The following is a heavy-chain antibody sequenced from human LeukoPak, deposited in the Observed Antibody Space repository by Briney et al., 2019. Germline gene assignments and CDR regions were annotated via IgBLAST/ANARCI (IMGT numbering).Heavy chain of an antibody. CDR1: GGSISSYY. CDR3: ARGRQQLADY. CDR2: IYYSGST. D-gene: IGHD6-13*01. V-gene: IGHV4-39*01. J-gene: IGHJ4*02. Sequence: SETLSLTCTVSGGSISSYYWGWIRQPPGKGLEWIGSIYYSGSTYYNPSLKSRVTISVDTSKNQFSLKLSSVTAADTAVYYCARGRQQLADYWGQGTLVTVSS.